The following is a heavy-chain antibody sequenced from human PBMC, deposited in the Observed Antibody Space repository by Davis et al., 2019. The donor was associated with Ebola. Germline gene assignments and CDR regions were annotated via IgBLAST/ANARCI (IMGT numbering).Heavy chain of an antibody. D-gene: IGHD3-10*01. CDR1: GYTFTPYW. CDR3: SGFGLQ. V-gene: IGHV5-10-1*01. J-gene: IGHJ4*02. CDR2: IDPSDSYT. Sequence: GESLKISCKASGYTFTPYWTSWLRQMPGGGLEWMGRIDPSDSYTNPNPSLQGHLTMSADRSISTAYLHLSTLRASDTAMYYCSGFGLQWGQGTLVSVSS.